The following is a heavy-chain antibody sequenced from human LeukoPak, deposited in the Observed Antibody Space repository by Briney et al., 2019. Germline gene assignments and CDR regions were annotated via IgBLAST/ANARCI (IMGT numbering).Heavy chain of an antibody. V-gene: IGHV4-59*08. Sequence: PSETLSLTCTVSGDSLSSYDWSWIRQPPGKGLEWIGYIYYSGSTNYNPSPKNRVTISVDTSKNQFSLKLSSVTAADTAVYYCARRGPDAFFDYWGQGTLVTVSS. CDR2: IYYSGST. CDR3: ARRGPDAFFDY. J-gene: IGHJ4*02. CDR1: GDSLSSYD.